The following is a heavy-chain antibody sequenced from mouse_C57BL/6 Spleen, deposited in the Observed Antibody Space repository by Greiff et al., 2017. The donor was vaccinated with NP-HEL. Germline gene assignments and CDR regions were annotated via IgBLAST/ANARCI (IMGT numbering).Heavy chain of an antibody. J-gene: IGHJ1*03. V-gene: IGHV6-3*01. Sequence: EVKVEASGGVFVQPGGSMKLSCVASGFTFSNYWMNWVRQSPEKGLEWVAQIRLKSDNYATHYAESVKGRFTISRDDSKSSVYLQMNNLRAEDTGIYYCTGAYYYGSSYWYFDVWGTGTTVTVSS. D-gene: IGHD1-1*01. CDR2: IRLKSDNYAT. CDR1: GFTFSNYW. CDR3: TGAYYYGSSYWYFDV.